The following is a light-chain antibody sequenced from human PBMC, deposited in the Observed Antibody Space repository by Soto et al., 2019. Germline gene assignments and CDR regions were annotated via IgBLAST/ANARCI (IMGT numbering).Light chain of an antibody. CDR2: EVN. J-gene: IGLJ1*01. CDR1: SSDFGNYNL. CDR3: CSFTSSNTHV. V-gene: IGLV2-23*02. Sequence: HSVLTQPASVSGYPGQSITLSCTGTSSDFGNYNLVSWYQQHPGKVPKLILFEVNKRPSGVSGRFSGSKSGNTPSLTISRLQAEDEADYYCCSFTSSNTHVFGTGTKVTV.